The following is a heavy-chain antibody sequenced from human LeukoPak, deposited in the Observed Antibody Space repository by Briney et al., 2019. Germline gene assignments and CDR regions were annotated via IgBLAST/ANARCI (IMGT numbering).Heavy chain of an antibody. V-gene: IGHV1-2*02. CDR2: INPNSGGT. J-gene: IGHJ4*02. D-gene: IGHD2-2*01. CDR1: GYTFTGYH. Sequence: ASVKVSCKASGYTFTGYHMHWVRQAPGQGLEWMGWINPNSGGTNYAQKFQGRVTMTRDTSISTAYMELSRLRSDDTAVYYCASYCSSTSCYREWDYWGQGTLVTVSS. CDR3: ASYCSSTSCYREWDY.